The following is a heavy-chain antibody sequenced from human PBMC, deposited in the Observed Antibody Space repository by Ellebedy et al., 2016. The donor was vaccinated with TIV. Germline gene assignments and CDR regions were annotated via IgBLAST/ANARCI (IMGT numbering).Heavy chain of an antibody. CDR2: ISSSSSTI. J-gene: IGHJ4*02. D-gene: IGHD3-10*02. CDR3: AGGLTMYYFDY. Sequence: GGSLRLSCAASGFTFSSYSMNWVRQAPGKGLEWVSYISSSSSTIYYADSVKGRFTISRDNAKNSLYLQMNSLRGEDTAVYYCAGGLTMYYFDYWGQGTLVTVSS. V-gene: IGHV3-48*01. CDR1: GFTFSSYS.